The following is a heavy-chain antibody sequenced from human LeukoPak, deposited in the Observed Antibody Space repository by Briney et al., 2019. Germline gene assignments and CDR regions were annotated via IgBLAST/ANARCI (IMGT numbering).Heavy chain of an antibody. CDR2: IYSGGST. D-gene: IGHD4-17*01. Sequence: GGSLRLSCAASGFTVSSNYMSWVRQAPGKGLEWVSVIYSGGSTYYADSVKGRFTISRDNSKNTLYLQMNSLRAEDTAVYYCARVEGIYDYGEAWFDPWGQGTLVTVSS. V-gene: IGHV3-66*01. CDR3: ARVEGIYDYGEAWFDP. J-gene: IGHJ5*02. CDR1: GFTVSSNY.